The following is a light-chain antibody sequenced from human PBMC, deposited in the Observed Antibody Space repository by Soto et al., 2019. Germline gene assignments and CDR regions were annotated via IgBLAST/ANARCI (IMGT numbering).Light chain of an antibody. J-gene: IGKJ1*01. CDR1: QSISSW. V-gene: IGKV1-5*03. CDR2: KAS. CDR3: KQDNSYPWT. Sequence: DIQMTQSPSTLSASVGDRVTITCRASQSISSWLAWYQQKPGKAPKLLIYKASSLESGVPSRFSGSGSGTEFTLTISSLQADDFASYYCKQDNSYPWTFGQGTKVEIK.